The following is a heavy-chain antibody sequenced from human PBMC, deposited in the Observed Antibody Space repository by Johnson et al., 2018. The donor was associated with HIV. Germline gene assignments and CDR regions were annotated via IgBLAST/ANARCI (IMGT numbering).Heavy chain of an antibody. CDR1: GFTFSDYY. V-gene: IGHV3-20*04. CDR3: ARDFGLEWELDGAFDI. Sequence: VQLVEYGGGLVKPGGSLRLSCAASGFTFSDYYMSWVRQAPGKGLEWVSGINWNGGSTGYADSVKGRFTISRDNAKNSLYLQMNSLRAEDTALYYCARDFGLEWELDGAFDIWGQGTMVTVSS. CDR2: INWNGGST. J-gene: IGHJ3*02. D-gene: IGHD1-26*01.